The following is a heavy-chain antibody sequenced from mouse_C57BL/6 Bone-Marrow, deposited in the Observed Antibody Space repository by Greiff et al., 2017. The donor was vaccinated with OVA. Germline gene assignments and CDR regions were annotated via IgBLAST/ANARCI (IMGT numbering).Heavy chain of an antibody. V-gene: IGHV1-78*01. Sequence: VQLQQSDAELVKPGASVKISCKASGYTFTDHTIHWMKQRPEQGLEWIGYIYPRDGSTKYNEKFKGKATLTADKSSNTAYMQLNSLTSEDSAVYFGARGRGALLGCAMDYWGQGTSVTVSS. CDR3: ARGRGALLGCAMDY. D-gene: IGHD2-10*01. CDR2: IYPRDGST. J-gene: IGHJ4*01. CDR1: GYTFTDHT.